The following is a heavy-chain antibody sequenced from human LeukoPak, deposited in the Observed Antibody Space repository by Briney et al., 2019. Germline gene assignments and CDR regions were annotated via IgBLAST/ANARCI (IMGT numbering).Heavy chain of an antibody. CDR3: YSSSRTRARFTDAFDI. CDR2: IIPIFGTA. CDR1: GGTFSSYA. Sequence: SVKVSCKASGGTFSSYAISWVRQAPGQGLEWMGGIIPIFGTANYAQKFQGRVTITTDESTSTAYMELSSLRSEDTAVYYCYSSSRTRARFTDAFDIWGQGTMVTVSS. J-gene: IGHJ3*02. D-gene: IGHD6-13*01. V-gene: IGHV1-69*05.